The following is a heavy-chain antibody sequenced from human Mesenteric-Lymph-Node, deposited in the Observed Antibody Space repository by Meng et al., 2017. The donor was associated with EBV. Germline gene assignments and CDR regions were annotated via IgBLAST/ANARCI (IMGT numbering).Heavy chain of an antibody. J-gene: IGHJ4*02. CDR1: GGSISSGNYY. CDR3: ATNDNYRNDY. CDR2: IYYTGHT. Sequence: QLHLQEPGPGLVKPSETLSLTCTVSGGSISSGNYYWNWIRQHPGKGLEWIGYIYYTGHTYYNPSLRSRVTISIDTSKNQFSLSLHSVTAADTAVYYCATNDNYRNDYWGQGTLVTVSS. V-gene: IGHV4-31*03. D-gene: IGHD5-24*01.